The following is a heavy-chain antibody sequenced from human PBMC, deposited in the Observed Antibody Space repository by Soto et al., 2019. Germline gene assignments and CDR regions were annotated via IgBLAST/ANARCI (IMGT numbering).Heavy chain of an antibody. CDR1: GDTFNGFS. D-gene: IGHD3-10*01. V-gene: IGHV1-2*02. Sequence: SAEVSFKASGDTFNGFSIYWVRQAPGQGLEWLGCINPVYGATNFAHKFQGRVSMTRDSSISTAYMELSSLRSDDTAVYYCARGRAFPRPYRGVDAKSFDVWGQGTLVTVSS. J-gene: IGHJ4*02. CDR2: INPVYGAT. CDR3: ARGRAFPRPYRGVDAKSFDV.